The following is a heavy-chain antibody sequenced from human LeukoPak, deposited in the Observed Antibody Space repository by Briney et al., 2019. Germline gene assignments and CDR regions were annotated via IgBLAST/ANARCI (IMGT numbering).Heavy chain of an antibody. CDR2: IYYSGST. Sequence: SETLSLTCTVSGGSISSYYWSWIRQPPGKGLEWIGYIYYSGSTNYNPSLKSRVTISVDTSKNQFSLKLSSVTAADTAVYYCASTWGYSYGQLDYWGQGTLVTVSS. J-gene: IGHJ4*02. D-gene: IGHD5-18*01. V-gene: IGHV4-59*01. CDR1: GGSISSYY. CDR3: ASTWGYSYGQLDY.